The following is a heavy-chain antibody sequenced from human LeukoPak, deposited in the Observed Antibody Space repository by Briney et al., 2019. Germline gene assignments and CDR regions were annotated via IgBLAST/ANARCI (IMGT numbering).Heavy chain of an antibody. CDR3: ARARPWDSSRSYYFGMDV. J-gene: IGHJ6*02. V-gene: IGHV3-23*01. D-gene: IGHD3-22*01. CDR2: IPGSGGAT. Sequence: GGSLRLSREASGFTFSSYAIRWVRQAPGTGLEWVSSIPGSGGATYYADSVRGRFSISRDSSKNTVYLQMNSLRDEDTAVYYCARARPWDSSRSYYFGMDVWGHGTTVTVSS. CDR1: GFTFSSYA.